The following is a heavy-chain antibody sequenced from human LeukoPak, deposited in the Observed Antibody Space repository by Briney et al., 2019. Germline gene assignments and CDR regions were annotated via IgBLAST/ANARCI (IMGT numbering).Heavy chain of an antibody. CDR3: AKGVGANYYYYMDV. V-gene: IGHV3-23*01. D-gene: IGHD1-26*01. CDR1: GFTLSSYA. J-gene: IGHJ6*03. Sequence: PGGSLRLSCAASGFTLSSYAMNWVRQAPGKGLEWVSGIGGSGGNTYYADSVKGRFTISRDNSKNTLYLQMNSLRVEDTAVYYCAKGVGANYYYYMDVWGKGTTVTVFS. CDR2: IGGSGGNT.